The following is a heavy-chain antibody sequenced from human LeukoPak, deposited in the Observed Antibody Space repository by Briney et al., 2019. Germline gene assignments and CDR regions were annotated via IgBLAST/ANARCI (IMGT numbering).Heavy chain of an antibody. CDR1: GFTFSSYW. D-gene: IGHD5-18*01. Sequence: GGSLRLSCAASGFTFSSYWMSWVRRAPGKGLEWVANINQDGSEKYYVDSVKGRFTISRDNAKNSLYLQMNSLRAEDTAVYYCARRGYSYGYYYYFDYGGQGTLVTVSS. CDR3: ARRGYSYGYYYYFDY. V-gene: IGHV3-7*01. CDR2: INQDGSEK. J-gene: IGHJ4*02.